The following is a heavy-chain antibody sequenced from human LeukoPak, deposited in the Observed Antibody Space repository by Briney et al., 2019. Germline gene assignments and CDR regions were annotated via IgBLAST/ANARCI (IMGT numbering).Heavy chain of an antibody. CDR3: ARDLIEYSSSWYLHVFDY. CDR1: GGSISSYY. CDR2: IYTSGST. Sequence: SETLSLTCTVSGGSISSYYWSWIRQPAGKGLEWIGRIYTSGSTNYNPSLKSRVTMSVDTSKNQFSLKLSSVTAADTAVYYCARDLIEYSSSWYLHVFDYWGQGTLVTVSS. V-gene: IGHV4-4*07. D-gene: IGHD6-13*01. J-gene: IGHJ4*02.